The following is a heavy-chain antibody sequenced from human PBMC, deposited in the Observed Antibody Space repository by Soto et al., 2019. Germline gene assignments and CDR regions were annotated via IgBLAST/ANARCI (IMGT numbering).Heavy chain of an antibody. CDR3: ARQIYDSDTGPNFQYYFDS. CDR2: IDPSDSQT. J-gene: IGHJ4*02. V-gene: IGHV5-10-1*01. Sequence: RVGSLKISCNGSGYSFAGYWITWVRQKPGKGLEWMGRIDPSDSQTYYSPSFRGHVTISVTKSITTVFLQWSSLRASDTAMYYCARQIYDSDTGPNFQYYFDSWGQGTPVTSPQ. CDR1: GYSFAGYW. D-gene: IGHD3-22*01.